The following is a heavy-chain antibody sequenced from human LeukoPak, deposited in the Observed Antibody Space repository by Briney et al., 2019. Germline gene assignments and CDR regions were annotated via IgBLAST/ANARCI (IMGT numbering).Heavy chain of an antibody. CDR2: ISSSSSYI. CDR3: AREGSSWYFFDY. V-gene: IGHV3-21*01. J-gene: IGHJ4*02. CDR1: GFTFSSYS. D-gene: IGHD6-13*01. Sequence: GGSLRLSCAASGFTFSSYSMNWVRQAPGKGLEWVSSISSSSSYIYYADSVKGRFTISRDNAKNSLYLQMNSLRAEDTAVYYSAREGSSWYFFDYWGQGTLVTVSS.